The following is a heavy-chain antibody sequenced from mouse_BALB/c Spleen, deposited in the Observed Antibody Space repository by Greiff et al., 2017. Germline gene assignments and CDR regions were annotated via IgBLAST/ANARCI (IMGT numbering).Heavy chain of an antibody. CDR2: IYPGSGNT. Sequence: QVQLQQSGAELARPGASVTLSCKASGYTFTDYYINWVKQRTGQGLEWIGEIYPGSGNTYYNEKFKGKATLTADKSSSTAYMQLSSLTSEDSAVYFCQLWSKGGWYFDVWGAGTTVTVSS. CDR3: QLWSKGGWYFDV. CDR1: GYTFTDYY. V-gene: IGHV1-77*01. J-gene: IGHJ1*01. D-gene: IGHD1-1*02.